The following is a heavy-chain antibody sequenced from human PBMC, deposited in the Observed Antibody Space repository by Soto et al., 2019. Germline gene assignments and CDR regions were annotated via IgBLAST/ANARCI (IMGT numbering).Heavy chain of an antibody. CDR1: GYTFTSSH. J-gene: IGHJ4*02. CDR2: ISAYNTNT. V-gene: IGHV1-18*01. Sequence: QVQLVQSGAEVKKPGASVKVSCKTSGYTFTSSHISWVRQAPGQGLEWMGWISAYNTNTNYAQKFQGRVTMTTDTLTSTAYRELRSLRSDDTAVYYCARDTPPTDYWGQGTLVTVSS. CDR3: ARDTPPTDY.